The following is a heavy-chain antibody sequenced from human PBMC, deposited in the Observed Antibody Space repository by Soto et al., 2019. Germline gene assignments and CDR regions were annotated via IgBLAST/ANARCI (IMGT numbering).Heavy chain of an antibody. Sequence: ASVKVSCKASGYTFTTYGISWVRQAPGQGLEWMGWISAFSGDTHFAQNFQGRVTLTRDTSTSTAYMELRSLGSDDTAVYYCVREVEVGGCVFLGFWGQGTLVTVSS. CDR2: ISAFSGDT. D-gene: IGHD2-15*01. CDR3: VREVEVGGCVFLGF. V-gene: IGHV1-18*01. CDR1: GYTFTTYG. J-gene: IGHJ4*02.